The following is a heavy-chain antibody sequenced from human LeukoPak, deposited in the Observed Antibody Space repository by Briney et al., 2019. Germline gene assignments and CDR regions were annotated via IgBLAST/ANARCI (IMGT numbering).Heavy chain of an antibody. CDR2: IYHSGST. D-gene: IGHD3-22*01. Sequence: SETLSLTCTVSGYSISSGYYWGWIRQPPGKGLEWIGSIYHSGSTNYNPSLKSRLTISVDTSKNQFSLKLSSVTAADTAVYYCARSETYSHDSSGYFFDYWGQGTLVTVSS. CDR1: GYSISSGYY. V-gene: IGHV4-38-2*02. CDR3: ARSETYSHDSSGYFFDY. J-gene: IGHJ4*02.